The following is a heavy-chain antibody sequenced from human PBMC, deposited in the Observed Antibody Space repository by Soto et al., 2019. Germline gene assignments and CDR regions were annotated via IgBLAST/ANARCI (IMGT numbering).Heavy chain of an antibody. Sequence: GESLKISCKASGYIFTRYWIGWVRQMPGKGLEWMGIIYPGDSDTRYGPSFQGQVTISVDKSISTAYLQWSSLQESDIAMFYCARPSDFWSACYPSYFDSWGQETLGTVTS. V-gene: IGHV5-51*01. CDR3: ARPSDFWSACYPSYFDS. CDR2: IYPGDSDT. D-gene: IGHD3-3*01. CDR1: GYIFTRYW. J-gene: IGHJ4*02.